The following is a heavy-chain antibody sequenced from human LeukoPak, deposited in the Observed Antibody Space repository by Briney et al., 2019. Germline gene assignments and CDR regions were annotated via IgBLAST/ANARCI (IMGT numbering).Heavy chain of an antibody. CDR1: GFTFSSCA. CDR2: ISGSGGST. D-gene: IGHD5-18*01. J-gene: IGHJ4*02. Sequence: GGSLRLXCAASGFTFSSCAMSWDRQAPGKGLEWVSVISGSGGSTYYADSVKGRFTISRDNSKNTLYLQMNSLRAEDTAVYYCAKDLSGNAAMVTGSFDYWGQGTLVTVSS. V-gene: IGHV3-23*01. CDR3: AKDLSGNAAMVTGSFDY.